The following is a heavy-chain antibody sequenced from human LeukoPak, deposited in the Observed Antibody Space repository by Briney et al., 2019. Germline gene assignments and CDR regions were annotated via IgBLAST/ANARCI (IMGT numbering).Heavy chain of an antibody. CDR2: INPNSGGT. CDR1: GYTFTGYY. J-gene: IGHJ4*02. CDR3: ATRRRGMVRSLDY. V-gene: IGHV1-2*02. D-gene: IGHD3-10*01. Sequence: GASVKVSCKASGYTFTGYYMHWVRQAPGQGLELIGWINPNSGGTNYAQKFQGRVTMTRDTSISTAYMELSRLRSDDTAVYYCATRRRGMVRSLDYWGQGTLVTVSS.